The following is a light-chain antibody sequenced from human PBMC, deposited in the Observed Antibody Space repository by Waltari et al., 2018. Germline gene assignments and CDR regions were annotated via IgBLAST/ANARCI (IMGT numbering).Light chain of an antibody. CDR2: EVS. CDR3: CSYAGSREV. CDR1: SSDVGSYNL. Sequence: QSALTQPASVSGSPGQSITISCTGTSSDVGSYNLLPWYQQHPGKAPKLPIYEVSKRPSGVSNRFSGSKSGNTASLTISGLQAEDEADYYCCSYAGSREVFGGGTKLTVL. V-gene: IGLV2-23*02. J-gene: IGLJ2*01.